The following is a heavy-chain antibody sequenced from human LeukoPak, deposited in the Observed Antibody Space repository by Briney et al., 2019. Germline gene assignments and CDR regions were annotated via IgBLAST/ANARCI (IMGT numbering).Heavy chain of an antibody. CDR2: IKQDGSEK. CDR1: GFTFKNYW. V-gene: IGHV3-7*01. J-gene: IGHJ4*02. D-gene: IGHD4-23*01. Sequence: GGSLRLSCVASGFTFKNYWMSWVRQAPGKGLEWVANIKQDGSEKYYVDSVKGRFTISRDNAKNSLYLQMNSLRAEDTAVYYCARDLAVVTPYFVDYWGQGTLVTVSS. CDR3: ARDLAVVTPYFVDY.